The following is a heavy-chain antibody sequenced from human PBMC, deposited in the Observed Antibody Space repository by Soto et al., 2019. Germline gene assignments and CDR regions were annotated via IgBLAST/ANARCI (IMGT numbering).Heavy chain of an antibody. CDR2: MYHSGST. V-gene: IGHV4-59*01. CDR1: GGSISSYY. J-gene: IGHJ5*02. D-gene: IGHD3-10*01. CDR3: ARGGPGFGELRWFDP. Sequence: TSETLSLTCTVSGGSISSYYWNWMRQPPGKGLEWIGYMYHSGSTNYNPSLKSRVTISVDTSKNQFSLRLSSVAAADTAVYYCARGGPGFGELRWFDPWGQGTLVTVSS.